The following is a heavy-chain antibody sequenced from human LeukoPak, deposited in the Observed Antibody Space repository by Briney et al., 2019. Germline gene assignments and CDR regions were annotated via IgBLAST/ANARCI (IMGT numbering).Heavy chain of an antibody. Sequence: SVKVSCKASGYTFTGYYMHWVRQAPGQGLEWMGGIISIFGTANYAQKFQGRVTITADESTSTAYMELSSLRSEDTAVYYCARDGPTGRSFDYWGQGTLVTVSS. CDR1: GYTFTGYY. V-gene: IGHV1-69*13. CDR3: ARDGPTGRSFDY. D-gene: IGHD1-14*01. CDR2: IISIFGTA. J-gene: IGHJ4*02.